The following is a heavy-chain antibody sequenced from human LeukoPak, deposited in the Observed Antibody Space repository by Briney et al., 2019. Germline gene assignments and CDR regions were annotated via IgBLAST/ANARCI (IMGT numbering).Heavy chain of an antibody. CDR3: ARAHIAPKTAVAFDI. J-gene: IGHJ3*02. CDR2: IIPIFGTA. CDR1: GGTFSSYA. V-gene: IGHV1-69*05. Sequence: SVKVSCKASGGTFSSYAISWVRQAPGQGPEWMGGIIPIFGTANYAQKFQGRVTITTDESTSTAYMELSSLRSEDTAVYYCARAHIAPKTAVAFDIWGQGTIVTVSS. D-gene: IGHD6-13*01.